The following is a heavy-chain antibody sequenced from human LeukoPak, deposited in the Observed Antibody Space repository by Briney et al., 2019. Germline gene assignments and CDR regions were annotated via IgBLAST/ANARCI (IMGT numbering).Heavy chain of an antibody. Sequence: GESLKISCKGSGYSFTNYWIGWVRQMPDKGLEWMGIIYPGDSVTRYSPSFRGQVSISVDKSINTAYLQWNSPKASDSAMYYCARQADGDKPRDFWGQGTLVTVSS. D-gene: IGHD5-24*01. CDR3: ARQADGDKPRDF. CDR2: IYPGDSVT. V-gene: IGHV5-51*01. CDR1: GYSFTNYW. J-gene: IGHJ4*02.